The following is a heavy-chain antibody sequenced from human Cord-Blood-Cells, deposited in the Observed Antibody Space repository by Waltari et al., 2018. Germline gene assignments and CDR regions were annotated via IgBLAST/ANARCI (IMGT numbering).Heavy chain of an antibody. CDR1: GGTFRSYA. V-gene: IGHV1-69*01. CDR3: ARFSDRTAALYYGMDV. D-gene: IGHD6-13*01. Sequence: VQLVQSGAEVKKPGSSVKVSCKASGGTFRSYAIRWVRQAPGQGLEWMGGIIPIFGTANYAQKFQGRVTITADESTSTAYMELSSLRSEDTAVYYCARFSDRTAALYYGMDVWGQGTTVTVSS. J-gene: IGHJ6*02. CDR2: IIPIFGTA.